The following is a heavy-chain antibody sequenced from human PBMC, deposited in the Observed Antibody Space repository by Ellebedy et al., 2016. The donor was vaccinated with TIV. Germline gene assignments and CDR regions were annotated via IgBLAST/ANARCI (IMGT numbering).Heavy chain of an antibody. CDR1: GATFFSYA. J-gene: IGHJ6*02. Sequence: ASVKVSCKASGATFFSYAISWVRQAPGQGLEWMGWINPNSGVSNYAQKFQGRVTMTRDTSTSTAYMELRRLTSDDTAVYYCARDFFYGSGNYYPYYGMDVWGQGITVTVSS. D-gene: IGHD3-10*01. CDR2: INPNSGVS. CDR3: ARDFFYGSGNYYPYYGMDV. V-gene: IGHV1-2*02.